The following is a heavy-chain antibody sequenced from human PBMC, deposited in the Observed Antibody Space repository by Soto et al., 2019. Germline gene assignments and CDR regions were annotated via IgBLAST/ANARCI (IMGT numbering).Heavy chain of an antibody. D-gene: IGHD6-19*01. CDR1: GGSISSYY. Sequence: SETLSLTCTVSGGSISSYYWSWIRQPPGKGLEWIGYIYYSGSTNYNPSLKSRVTISVDTSKNQFSLKLSSVTAADTAVYYCARGVQSGWIDYWGQGTLVTVSS. V-gene: IGHV4-59*01. CDR3: ARGVQSGWIDY. J-gene: IGHJ4*02. CDR2: IYYSGST.